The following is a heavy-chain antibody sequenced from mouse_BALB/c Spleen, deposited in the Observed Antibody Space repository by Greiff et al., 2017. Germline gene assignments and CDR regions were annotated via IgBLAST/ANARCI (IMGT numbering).Heavy chain of an antibody. Sequence: EVQVVESGGGLVQPGGSLRLSCATSGFTFTDYYMSWVRQPPGKALEWLGFIRNKANGYTTEYSASVKGRFTISRDNSQSILYLQMNTLRAEDSATYYCARDRGIYYDYFAMDYWGQGTSVTVSS. CDR1: GFTFTDYY. CDR3: ARDRGIYYDYFAMDY. D-gene: IGHD2-1*01. V-gene: IGHV7-3*02. J-gene: IGHJ4*01. CDR2: IRNKANGYTT.